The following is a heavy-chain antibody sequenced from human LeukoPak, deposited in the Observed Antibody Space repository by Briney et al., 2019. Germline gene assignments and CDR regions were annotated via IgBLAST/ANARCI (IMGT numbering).Heavy chain of an antibody. J-gene: IGHJ4*02. Sequence: PGESLKISCKGSGFRITNYWIAWVRQMPGKGLEWMAIIYAGDSGTRYSPSFEGQVTVSADKSISTAYLQWTSLKASDTAMYYCARRCTSTSCFDYWGQGTLVTVSS. CDR1: GFRITNYW. V-gene: IGHV5-51*01. CDR3: ARRCTSTSCFDY. D-gene: IGHD2-2*01. CDR2: IYAGDSGT.